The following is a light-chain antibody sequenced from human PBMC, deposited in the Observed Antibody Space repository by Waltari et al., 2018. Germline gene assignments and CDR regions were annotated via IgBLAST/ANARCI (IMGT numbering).Light chain of an antibody. CDR1: LSVCRT. CDR2: DAS. CDR3: QQYGTRPAT. V-gene: IGKV3-20*01. J-gene: IGKJ1*01. Sequence: EIVLTQSPASLSLSPGHRATLSCRASLSVCRTLAWYQQRPGQAPRLLIYDASSRATGIPDRFSGSGSGTDFSLTISRLEPEDFAVYYCQQYGTRPATFGQGTKVEVK.